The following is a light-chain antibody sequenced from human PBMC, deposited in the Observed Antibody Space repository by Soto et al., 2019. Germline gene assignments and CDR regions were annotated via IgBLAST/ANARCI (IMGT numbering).Light chain of an antibody. V-gene: IGLV4-69*01. J-gene: IGLJ2*01. CDR1: SGHSSYA. Sequence: QLVLTQSPSASASRGASVKLTCTLSSGHSSYAIAWHQQQPEKGPRYLMKLNSDGSHSKGDGIPDRFSGSSSGAERYLTISSLQSEDEADYYCQIWGTGTYVVFGGGTKLTVL. CDR2: LNSDGSH. CDR3: QIWGTGTYVV.